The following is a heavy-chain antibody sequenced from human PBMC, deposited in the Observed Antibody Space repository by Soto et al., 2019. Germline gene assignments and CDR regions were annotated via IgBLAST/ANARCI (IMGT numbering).Heavy chain of an antibody. D-gene: IGHD3-3*01. V-gene: IGHV3-23*01. CDR2: ISGSGGST. Sequence: GGSLRLSCAASGFTFSSYAMSWVRQAPGKGLEWVSAISGSGGSTYYADSVKGRFTISRDNSKNTLYLQMNSLRAEDTAVYYCAKDFPNVLRFLEWSGGYYYYGMDVWGQGTTVTVSS. CDR3: AKDFPNVLRFLEWSGGYYYYGMDV. J-gene: IGHJ6*02. CDR1: GFTFSSYA.